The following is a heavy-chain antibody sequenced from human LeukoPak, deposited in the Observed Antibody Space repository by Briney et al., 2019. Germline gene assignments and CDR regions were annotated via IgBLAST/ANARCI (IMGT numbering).Heavy chain of an antibody. D-gene: IGHD5-24*01. Sequence: GGSLRLSCAASGFTFSSYGMSWVRQAPGKGLEWVSAITGSGASTYYADSVKGRFTISRDNSKNTLYLQMDSLRAEDTAVYYCANRDAYCFDYWGQGTLVTISS. CDR2: ITGSGAST. V-gene: IGHV3-23*01. CDR3: ANRDAYCFDY. J-gene: IGHJ4*02. CDR1: GFTFSSYG.